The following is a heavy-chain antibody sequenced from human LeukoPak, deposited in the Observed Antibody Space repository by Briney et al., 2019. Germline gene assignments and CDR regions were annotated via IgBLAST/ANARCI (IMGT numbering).Heavy chain of an antibody. Sequence: ASVKVSCKASGGTFSSYAISWVRQAPGQGLEWMGRIISIFGTANYAQKFQGRVTITTDESTSTAYMELSSLRSEDTAVYYCARERLSAFDIWGQGTMVTVSS. D-gene: IGHD2-21*02. V-gene: IGHV1-69*05. CDR1: GGTFSSYA. J-gene: IGHJ3*02. CDR3: ARERLSAFDI. CDR2: IISIFGTA.